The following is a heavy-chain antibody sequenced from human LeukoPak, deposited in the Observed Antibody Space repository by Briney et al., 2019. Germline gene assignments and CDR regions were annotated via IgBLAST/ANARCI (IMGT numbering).Heavy chain of an antibody. CDR1: GYTFTSYY. Sequence: ASVKVSCKASGYTFTSYYMHWVRQAPGQGLEWMGIINPSAGSTSYAQKFQGRVTMTRDTSTSTVYMELSSLRSEDTAVYYCARGDHYYDSSGYYHFFDYWGQGTLVTVSS. J-gene: IGHJ4*02. CDR2: INPSAGST. CDR3: ARGDHYYDSSGYYHFFDY. V-gene: IGHV1-46*01. D-gene: IGHD3-22*01.